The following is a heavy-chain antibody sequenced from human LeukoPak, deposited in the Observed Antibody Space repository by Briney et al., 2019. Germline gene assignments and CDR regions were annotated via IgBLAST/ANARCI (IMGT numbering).Heavy chain of an antibody. Sequence: PSETLSLTCSVSGDSVSRSDSYWDWIRQPPGKGLEWIGSIYYSGSTYYNPSLKSRVTISVDTSKNQFSLKLSSVTAADTAVYYCARSPLMVRGVIITRQNDCWGRGTLVTVSS. D-gene: IGHD3-10*01. CDR3: ARSPLMVRGVIITRQNDC. CDR1: GDSVSRSDSY. V-gene: IGHV4-39*01. CDR2: IYYSGST. J-gene: IGHJ4*02.